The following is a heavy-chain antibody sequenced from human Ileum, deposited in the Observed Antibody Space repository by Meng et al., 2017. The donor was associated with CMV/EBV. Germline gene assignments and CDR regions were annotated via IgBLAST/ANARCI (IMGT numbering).Heavy chain of an antibody. CDR2: ITAYNGNR. CDR3: ARDPRYGSGWSPPGNWFDP. D-gene: IGHD6-19*01. Sequence: QVNWVQYVTKVKKPGASVKVSCKASGYTFTSYGISWVRQAPGQGLEWMGWITAYNGNRDYAQKFQGRVTMTTDKATSTAYMELTSLRSDDTAVYYCARDPRYGSGWSPPGNWFDPWGQGTLVTVSS. J-gene: IGHJ5*02. CDR1: GYTFTSYG. V-gene: IGHV1-18*01.